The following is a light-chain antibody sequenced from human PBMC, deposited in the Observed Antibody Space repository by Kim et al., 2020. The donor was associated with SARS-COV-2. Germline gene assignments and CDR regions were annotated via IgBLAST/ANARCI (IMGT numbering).Light chain of an antibody. Sequence: EIVLTQSPATLSLSPGERATLSCRASQSVSSYLSWYQQQPGQEPRLLIYDASNRTTGIPARFSGSGSGRDFTLTISSLEPEDVAVDYCQQRSNWPPYTFGQGTKLEI. CDR3: QQRSNWPPYT. CDR1: QSVSSY. CDR2: DAS. V-gene: IGKV3-11*02. J-gene: IGKJ2*01.